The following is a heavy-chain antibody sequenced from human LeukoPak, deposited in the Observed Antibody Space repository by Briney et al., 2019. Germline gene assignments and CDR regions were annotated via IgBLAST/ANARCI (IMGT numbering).Heavy chain of an antibody. J-gene: IGHJ4*02. CDR2: INHSGST. D-gene: IGHD5-12*01. Sequence: SETLSLTCTVSGYSISSGYYWSWIRQPPGKGLEWIGEINHSGSTNYNPSLKSRVTISVDTSKNQFSLKLSSVTAADTAVYYCAREGGYDGISWGQGTLVTVSS. CDR3: AREGGYDGIS. V-gene: IGHV4-38-2*02. CDR1: GYSISSGYY.